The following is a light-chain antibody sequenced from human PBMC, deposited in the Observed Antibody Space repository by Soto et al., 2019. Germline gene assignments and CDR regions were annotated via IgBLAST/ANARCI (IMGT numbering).Light chain of an antibody. CDR1: QSVSSS. V-gene: IGKV3-15*01. Sequence: EIMMPQSPATLSVSPGERATLSCRASQSVSSSLAWYQQKPGQAPRLLIYGASTRATGIPARFSGSGSGTEFTLTINSLQSEDFAVYYCQQYNNWWTFGQGTKVDIK. CDR2: GAS. J-gene: IGKJ1*01. CDR3: QQYNNWWT.